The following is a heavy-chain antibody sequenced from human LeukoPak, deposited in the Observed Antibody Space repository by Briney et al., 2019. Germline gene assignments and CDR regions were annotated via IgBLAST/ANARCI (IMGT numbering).Heavy chain of an antibody. CDR1: GGSISTYY. D-gene: IGHD3/OR15-3a*01. J-gene: IGHJ4*02. CDR3: ARRVTGRWTYYFDY. CDR2: IYYSGST. V-gene: IGHV4-59*08. Sequence: SETLSLTCTVSGGSISTYYWTWIRQPPGKGLEWIGYIYYSGSTNYNPALKSRVTISLDTSKNQFSLKLNSVTAADTAVYYCARRVTGRWTYYFDYWGQGTLVTVSS.